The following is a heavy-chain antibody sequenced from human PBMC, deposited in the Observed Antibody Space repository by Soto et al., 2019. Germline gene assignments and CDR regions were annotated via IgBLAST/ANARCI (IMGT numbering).Heavy chain of an antibody. CDR1: GGTFSSYT. CDR2: IIPILGIA. V-gene: IGHV1-69*02. CDR3: ARSLVIGGVVAPPYVLDI. J-gene: IGHJ3*02. D-gene: IGHD2-15*01. Sequence: ASVKLSCKASGGTFSSYTISWVRQAPGQGLEWMGRIIPILGIANYAQKFQGRVTITADKSTSTAYKELSSLRSEDTAVYYCARSLVIGGVVAPPYVLDISGQRSMVIVSS.